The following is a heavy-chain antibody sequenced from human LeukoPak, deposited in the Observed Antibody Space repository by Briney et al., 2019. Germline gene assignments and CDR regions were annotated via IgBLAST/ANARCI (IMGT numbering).Heavy chain of an antibody. CDR1: GLTFNSYS. Sequence: PGGSLRLSCAASGLTFNSYSINWVRQAPGKGVAWVSSISSSISYIYYADSVKGRFTISRDNAKTSLYLQMNSLRAEATAVYYCARGGIVARRALGWYFDLWGRGTLVTVSS. D-gene: IGHD1-26*01. CDR3: ARGGIVARRALGWYFDL. CDR2: ISSSISYI. J-gene: IGHJ2*01. V-gene: IGHV3-21*01.